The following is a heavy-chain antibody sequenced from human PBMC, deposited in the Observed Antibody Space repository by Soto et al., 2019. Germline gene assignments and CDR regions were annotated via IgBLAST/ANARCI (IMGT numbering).Heavy chain of an antibody. CDR1: GFTFSSDS. CDR3: ARGSALGYSGYDSFDY. CDR2: ISSSSSTI. J-gene: IGHJ4*02. Sequence: GGSLRLSCAASGFTFSSDSMNWVRQAPGKGMEWVSYISSSSSTIYYADSVKGRFTIFRDNAKKSLYLQMNSLRAEDSAVYYCARGSALGYSGYDSFDYWGQGTLVTVSS. D-gene: IGHD5-12*01. V-gene: IGHV3-48*04.